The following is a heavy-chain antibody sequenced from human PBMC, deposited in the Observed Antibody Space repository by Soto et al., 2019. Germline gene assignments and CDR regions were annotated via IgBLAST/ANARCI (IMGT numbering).Heavy chain of an antibody. CDR2: LSASGGDT. D-gene: IGHD1-26*01. Sequence: EVHLLESGGGLVQPGGSLRLSCAASGLTFSSFAMSWVRQAPTKGLELVSTLSASGGDTYYAVSVRGRFTISRDNSKSTLYLQMSSLRVEDTAIYYCAKGGASYYGLFDSWGPGTLVTVSS. CDR3: AKGGASYYGLFDS. CDR1: GLTFSSFA. V-gene: IGHV3-23*01. J-gene: IGHJ4*02.